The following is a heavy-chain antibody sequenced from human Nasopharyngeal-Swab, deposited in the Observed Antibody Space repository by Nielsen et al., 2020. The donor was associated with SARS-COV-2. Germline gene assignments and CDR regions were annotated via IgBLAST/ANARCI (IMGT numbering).Heavy chain of an antibody. CDR1: GFTFSDYY. Sequence: GGSLRLSCAASGFTFSDYYMSWIRQAPGKGLEWVSYISSSGSTIYYADSVKGRFTISRDNAKNSLYLQMNSLRAEDTAVYYCARDKFWGQRYYYGMDVWGQGTTVTVSS. J-gene: IGHJ6*02. CDR3: ARDKFWGQRYYYGMDV. V-gene: IGHV3-11*01. D-gene: IGHD6-25*01. CDR2: ISSSGSTI.